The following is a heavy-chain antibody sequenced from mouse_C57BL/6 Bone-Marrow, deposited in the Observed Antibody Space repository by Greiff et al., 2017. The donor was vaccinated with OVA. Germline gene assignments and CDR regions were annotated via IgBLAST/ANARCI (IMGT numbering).Heavy chain of an antibody. V-gene: IGHV1-15*01. CDR1: GYTFTDYE. CDR3: TTSSYLFAY. CDR2: IDPETGGT. Sequence: VKLMESGAELVRPGASVTLSCKASGYTFTDYEMHWVKQTPVHGLEWIGAIDPETGGTAYNQKFKGKAILTADKSSNTAYLQLSSLTSEDTAVYYCTTSSYLFAYWGQGTLVTVSA. J-gene: IGHJ3*01. D-gene: IGHD5-1*01.